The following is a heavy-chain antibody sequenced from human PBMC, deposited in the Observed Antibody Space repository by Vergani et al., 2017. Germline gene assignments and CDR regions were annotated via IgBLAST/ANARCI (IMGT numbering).Heavy chain of an antibody. CDR3: ARGNPNWFDP. Sequence: QVQLQESGPGLVKPSETLALTCAVSGFSIDNGYYWDWSRQPPGKGLEWIGSIYRTGRTHFNPSLKSRVTISVDTSNNHFSLKLSSVTAADTAGYYCARGNPNWFDPWGQGTLVTVSS. CDR1: GFSIDNGYY. CDR2: IYRTGRT. V-gene: IGHV4-38-2*01. J-gene: IGHJ5*02.